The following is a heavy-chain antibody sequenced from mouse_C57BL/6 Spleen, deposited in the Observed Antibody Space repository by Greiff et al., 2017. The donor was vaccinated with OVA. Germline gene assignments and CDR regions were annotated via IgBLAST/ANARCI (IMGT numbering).Heavy chain of an antibody. D-gene: IGHD2-3*01. Sequence: VQLKQSGPELVKPGASVKISRKASGYSFTGYYMNWVKQSPEKSLEWIGEINPSTGGTTYNQKFKAKATLTVDKSSSTAYMQLKSLTSEDSAVYYCARYDGYLDYAMDYWGQGTSVTVSS. CDR3: ARYDGYLDYAMDY. V-gene: IGHV1-42*01. CDR2: INPSTGGT. CDR1: GYSFTGYY. J-gene: IGHJ4*01.